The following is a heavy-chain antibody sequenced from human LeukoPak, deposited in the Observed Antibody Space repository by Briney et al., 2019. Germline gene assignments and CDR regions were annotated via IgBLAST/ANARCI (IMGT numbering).Heavy chain of an antibody. CDR3: ARVRTTVTYYFDY. D-gene: IGHD4-17*01. J-gene: IGHJ4*02. CDR1: GFTFSRYW. Sequence: PGGSLRLSCAASGFTFSRYWMSWVRQAPGKGLEWVANIKQDGSEKYYVDSVKGRFTISRDSAKNSLYLQMNSLRAEDTAVYYCARVRTTVTYYFDYWGQGTLVTVSS. V-gene: IGHV3-7*01. CDR2: IKQDGSEK.